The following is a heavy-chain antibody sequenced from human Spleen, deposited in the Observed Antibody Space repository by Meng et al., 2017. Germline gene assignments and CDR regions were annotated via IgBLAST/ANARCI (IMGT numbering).Heavy chain of an antibody. D-gene: IGHD4/OR15-4a*01. CDR1: GGTFSSYA. V-gene: IGHV1-18*01. CDR2: ISAYNGNT. J-gene: IGHJ5*02. CDR3: ARDDHGDPLGS. Sequence: QVEVGQSGAEVKKPGSSVKVSCKASGGTFSSYAISWVRQAPGQGLEWMGWISAYNGNTYYAEKVQDRLTMTTDTSTSTAYMELRSLRSDDTAVYYCARDDHGDPLGSWGQGTLVTVSS.